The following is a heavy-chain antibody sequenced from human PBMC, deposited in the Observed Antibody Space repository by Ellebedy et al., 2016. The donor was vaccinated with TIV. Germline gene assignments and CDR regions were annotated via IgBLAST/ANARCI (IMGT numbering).Heavy chain of an antibody. D-gene: IGHD6-19*01. J-gene: IGHJ6*02. Sequence: SETLSLTCTVSGGSINDYYWNWIRQPPGKGLEWIGYVYYDGYTNYNPSLKSRVTISVDTSKNQFSLKLSSVTAADTAVYYCARDTSLAVAGTLSVFYYYGMDVWGQGTTVTVSS. CDR1: GGSINDYY. CDR2: VYYDGYT. CDR3: ARDTSLAVAGTLSVFYYYGMDV. V-gene: IGHV4-59*01.